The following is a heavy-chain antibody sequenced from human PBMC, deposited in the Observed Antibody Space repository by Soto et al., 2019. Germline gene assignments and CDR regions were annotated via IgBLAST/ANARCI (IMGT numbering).Heavy chain of an antibody. D-gene: IGHD3-10*01. CDR1: GFTFGHFA. CDR2: ISGGDDSK. V-gene: IGHV3-23*01. CDR3: AKKYHYGSGTYLYYFDY. Sequence: GGSLRFSCAASGFTFGHFAMTWVRQAPGKGLEWVSTISGGDDSKYYADSVKGRFTISRDNSKKTLYLQMNSLRAEDTAVYYCAKKYHYGSGTYLYYFDYWGQGTLVTVSS. J-gene: IGHJ4*02.